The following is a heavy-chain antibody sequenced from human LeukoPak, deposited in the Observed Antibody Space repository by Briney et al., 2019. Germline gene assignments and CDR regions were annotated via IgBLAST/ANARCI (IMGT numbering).Heavy chain of an antibody. CDR1: GFTFSSYA. CDR2: ISYDGGNK. D-gene: IGHD4-17*01. V-gene: IGHV3-30-3*01. Sequence: PGGSLRLSCAASGFTFSSYAMHWVRQAPGKGLEWVVVISYDGGNKYYADSVKGRFTISRDNSKNTLYLQMNSLRAEDTAVYYCARGYGDYGNYYYYGMDVWGQGTTVTVSS. J-gene: IGHJ6*02. CDR3: ARGYGDYGNYYYYGMDV.